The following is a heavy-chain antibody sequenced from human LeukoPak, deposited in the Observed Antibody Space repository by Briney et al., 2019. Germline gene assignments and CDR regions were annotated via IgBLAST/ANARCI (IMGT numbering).Heavy chain of an antibody. CDR3: ATEVLNGDLRFDY. V-gene: IGHV3-33*05. J-gene: IGHJ4*02. CDR2: ISYNGGYR. Sequence: GGSLRLSCTASGFTFTTYGLHWVRQAPGKGLEWVAVISYNGGYRHYADSVKGRFTISRGDSKNTLFLQMSSLRAEDTAVYYCATEVLNGDLRFDYWGQGTLVTVSS. CDR1: GFTFTTYG. D-gene: IGHD4-17*01.